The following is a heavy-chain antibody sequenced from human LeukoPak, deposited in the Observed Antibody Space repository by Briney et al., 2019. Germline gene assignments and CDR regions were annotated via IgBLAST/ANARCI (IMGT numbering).Heavy chain of an antibody. V-gene: IGHV1-18*01. J-gene: IGHJ4*01. CDR1: GYTFTSYG. CDR3: ARDTGFPFFDF. CDR2: ISAYNGNT. Sequence: ASVKVSCKASGYTFTSYGISWVRQAPGQGLEWMGWISAYNGNTDYAQKFQGRITMTRDTSISTAYMELNRLTSDDTAVYYCARDTGFPFFDFWGHGALVTVSS.